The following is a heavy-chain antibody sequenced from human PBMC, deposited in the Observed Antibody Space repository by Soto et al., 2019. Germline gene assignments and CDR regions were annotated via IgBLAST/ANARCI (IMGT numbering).Heavy chain of an antibody. D-gene: IGHD3-3*01. CDR2: IYYSGST. CDR1: GGFISSYY. V-gene: IGHV4-59*08. Sequence: PSETLSLTCTVSGGFISSYYWSWIRQPPGKGLEWIGYIYYSGSTNYNPSLKSRVTISVGTSKNQFSLKLSSVTAADTAVYYCARHPQPMYYDFWSGYSFPPDWFDPWGQRTLVTVSS. CDR3: ARHPQPMYYDFWSGYSFPPDWFDP. J-gene: IGHJ5*02.